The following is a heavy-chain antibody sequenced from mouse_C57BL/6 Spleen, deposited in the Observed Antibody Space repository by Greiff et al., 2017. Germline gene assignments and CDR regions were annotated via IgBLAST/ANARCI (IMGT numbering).Heavy chain of an antibody. CDR3: ARRDYDYAAWFAY. Sequence: EVQLVESGPELVKPGASVKISCKASGYSFTGYYMNWVKQSPEKSLEWIGEINPSTGGTPYNQKFKAKATLTVDKSSSTAYMQLKSLTSEDSAVYYCARRDYDYAAWFAYWGQGTLVTVSA. J-gene: IGHJ3*01. V-gene: IGHV1-42*01. CDR2: INPSTGGT. D-gene: IGHD2-4*01. CDR1: GYSFTGYY.